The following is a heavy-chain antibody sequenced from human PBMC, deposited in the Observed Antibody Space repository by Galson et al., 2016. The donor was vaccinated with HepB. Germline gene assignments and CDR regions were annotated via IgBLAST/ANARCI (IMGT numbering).Heavy chain of an antibody. V-gene: IGHV3-49*03. J-gene: IGHJ2*01. CDR1: GFSLGDYA. CDR2: IRSKSSGGTR. D-gene: IGHD3-10*01. Sequence: SLRLSCAASGFSLGDYAMSWFRQAPGKGLEWVGFIRSKSSGGTREYAASVKGRFTTSRDDSKSIAYLQMNSLKTEDTALYYCTRQWYYYGSGSFWNFDLWGRGTLVTVSS. CDR3: TRQWYYYGSGSFWNFDL.